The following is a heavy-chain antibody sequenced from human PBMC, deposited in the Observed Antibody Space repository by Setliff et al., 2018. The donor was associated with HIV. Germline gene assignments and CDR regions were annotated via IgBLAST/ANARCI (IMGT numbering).Heavy chain of an antibody. CDR2: IDPNGGAT. D-gene: IGHD6-19*01. V-gene: IGHV1-46*01. CDR1: GYTFTSYF. Sequence: ASVKVSCKAFGYTFTSYFLHWVRQAPGQGLEWLGIIDPNGGATNNAQKLQGRLTVTTDTSTGTLYMELSNLRSDDSAVYYCAKDITGPAINSGRIKNWFDPWGEGTLVTVSS. CDR3: AKDITGPAINSGRIKNWFDP. J-gene: IGHJ5*02.